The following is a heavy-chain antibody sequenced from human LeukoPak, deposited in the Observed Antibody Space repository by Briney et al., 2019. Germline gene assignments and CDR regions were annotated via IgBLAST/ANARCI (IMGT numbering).Heavy chain of an antibody. CDR3: ARVRAGDYYYYGMDV. CDR2: ISSSSSYI. J-gene: IGHJ6*02. CDR1: GFTFSSYS. V-gene: IGHV3-21*01. Sequence: GGSLRLSCAASGFTFSSYSMNWVRQAPGKGLEWVSSISSSSSYIYYADSVKGRFTISRDNFKNSLDLQMNSLRAEDTAVYYCARVRAGDYYYYGMDVWGQGTTVTVSS. D-gene: IGHD3-16*01.